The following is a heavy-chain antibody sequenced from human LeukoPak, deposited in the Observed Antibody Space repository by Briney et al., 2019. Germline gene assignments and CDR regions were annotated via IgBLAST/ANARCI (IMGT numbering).Heavy chain of an antibody. CDR3: ARLIDGVYFDY. CDR1: SYSISSGYY. J-gene: IGHJ4*02. Sequence: KPSETLSLTCAVSSYSISSGYYWGWIRQPPGKGLEWIGSIYHSGSTYCSPSLKSRVTISVDTSKNQFSLKLTSVTAADTAVYYCARLIDGVYFDYWGQGALVTVSS. V-gene: IGHV4-38-2*01. CDR2: IYHSGST. D-gene: IGHD2-21*01.